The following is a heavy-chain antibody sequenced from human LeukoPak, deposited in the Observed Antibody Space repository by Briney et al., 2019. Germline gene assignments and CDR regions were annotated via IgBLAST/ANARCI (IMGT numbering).Heavy chain of an antibody. V-gene: IGHV4-59*01. J-gene: IGHJ4*02. CDR3: ATVLYGSNGFDY. CDR1: GGPLNSYY. D-gene: IGHD3-22*01. Sequence: KPSETLSLTFAVSGGPLNSYYWSWVRQPPGGGLGWIAFFHHSGTNNYNPSVKGRVTISFDTSKNHLSLDLRSVTAADTATYYCATVLYGSNGFDYWGRGTLVTVAA. CDR2: FHHSGTN.